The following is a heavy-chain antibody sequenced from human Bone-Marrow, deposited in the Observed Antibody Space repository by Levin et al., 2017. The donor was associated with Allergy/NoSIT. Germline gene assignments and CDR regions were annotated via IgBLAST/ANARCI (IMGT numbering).Heavy chain of an antibody. CDR1: GFTFSSYG. J-gene: IGHJ4*02. CDR2: ISYDGSDH. Sequence: HPGGSLRLSCVASGFTFSSYGMHWVRQAPGKGLEWVAAISYDGSDHSYADAVRGRFSISRDNSKNSHFLQMNSLTVEDTAVYYCVAEYYDTSGFDFWGQGTLVRVSS. CDR3: VAEYYDTSGFDF. V-gene: IGHV3-30*03. D-gene: IGHD3-22*01.